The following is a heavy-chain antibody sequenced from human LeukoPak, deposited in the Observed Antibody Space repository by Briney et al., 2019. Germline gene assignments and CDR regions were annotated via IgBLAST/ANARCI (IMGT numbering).Heavy chain of an antibody. CDR1: GGSISSGDYY. V-gene: IGHV4-30-4*01. CDR2: IYYSGST. Sequence: SETLSLTCTVSGGSISSGDYYWSWIRHPPGKGLEWIGYIYYSGSTFYSTSPKSRITISVDTSKKQFSLRLSSVTAADTAVYYCARASRTYYYDSSGYHDFDYWGQGTLVTVSS. D-gene: IGHD3-22*01. J-gene: IGHJ4*02. CDR3: ARASRTYYYDSSGYHDFDY.